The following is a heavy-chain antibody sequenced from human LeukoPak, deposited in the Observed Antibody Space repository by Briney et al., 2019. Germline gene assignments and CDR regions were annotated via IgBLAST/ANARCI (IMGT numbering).Heavy chain of an antibody. CDR3: AKDGSANTVTPNYFSLDG. D-gene: IGHD4-17*01. J-gene: IGHJ6*03. CDR2: ITWNSGYI. CDR1: GLTLDGYS. V-gene: IGHV3-9*01. Sequence: PGRSLTLSCAASGLTLDGYSVHWVRQAPGKGLEWVSGITWNSGYIVHPASVRGRLTLSRDNDKNSLYLQMHSLRADDTSFYYCAKDGSANTVTPNYFSLDGWGKGTTVIVSS.